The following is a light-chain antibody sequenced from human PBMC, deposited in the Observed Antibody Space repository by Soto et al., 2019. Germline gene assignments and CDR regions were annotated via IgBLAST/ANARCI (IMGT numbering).Light chain of an antibody. CDR2: EGS. CDR3: CSYAGSSRV. Sequence: QSALTQPASVSGSPGQSITISCTGTSSDVGSYNLVSWYQQHPGKAPKLMIYEGSKRPSGVSNRFSGSKSGNTASLTISLLQAEDESDYYCCSYAGSSRVFGGGTKLTVL. V-gene: IGLV2-23*01. J-gene: IGLJ3*02. CDR1: SSDVGSYNL.